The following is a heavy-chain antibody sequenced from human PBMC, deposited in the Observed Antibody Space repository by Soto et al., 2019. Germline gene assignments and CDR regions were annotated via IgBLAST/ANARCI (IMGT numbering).Heavy chain of an antibody. CDR2: IIPILGIA. CDR1: GGTFSSYT. J-gene: IGHJ4*02. Sequence: SVKVSCKASGGTFSSYTISWVRQAPGQGLEWMGRIIPILGIANYAQKFQGRVTITADKSTSTAYMELSSLRSEDTAVYYCARGLFQGYYFDYWGQGTLVTVSS. V-gene: IGHV1-69*02. CDR3: ARGLFQGYYFDY.